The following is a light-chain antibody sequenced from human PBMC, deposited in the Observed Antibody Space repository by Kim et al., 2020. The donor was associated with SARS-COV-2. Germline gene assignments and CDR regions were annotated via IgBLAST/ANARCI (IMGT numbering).Light chain of an antibody. CDR2: GVS. CDR1: QSISTSY. V-gene: IGKV3-20*01. J-gene: IGKJ1*01. Sequence: EVVLTQSPGTLSLSPGERATLSCRASQSISTSYLAWYQQKPGQAPRLLIYGVSRRATGIPDRFSGSGSGTDFTLTISRLEPEDCAVYYCQQYGSSPQTFGQGTKVDIK. CDR3: QQYGSSPQT.